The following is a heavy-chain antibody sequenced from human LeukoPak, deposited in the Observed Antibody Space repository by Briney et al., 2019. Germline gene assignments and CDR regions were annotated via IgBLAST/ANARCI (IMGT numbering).Heavy chain of an antibody. CDR3: ARDRYPGAAGTLLYLSPFDY. CDR1: GYTFTNYD. Sequence: ASVKVSCMASGYTFTNYDINWLRQAAGQGLEWMGWMSGHSGKTVYAQKFQGRVTITTDESTSTAYMELSSLRSEDTAVYYCARDRYPGAAGTLLYLSPFDYWGQGTLVTVSS. J-gene: IGHJ4*02. V-gene: IGHV1-8*01. CDR2: MSGHSGKT. D-gene: IGHD6-13*01.